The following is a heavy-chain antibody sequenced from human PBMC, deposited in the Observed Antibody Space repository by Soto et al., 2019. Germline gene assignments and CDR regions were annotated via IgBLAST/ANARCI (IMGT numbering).Heavy chain of an antibody. V-gene: IGHV1-18*01. CDR1: GYTFTSYG. CDR2: ISAYNGNT. D-gene: IGHD3-22*01. J-gene: IGHJ2*01. Sequence: ASVKVSCKASGYTFTSYGISWVRQAPGQGLEWMGWISAYNGNTNYAQKLQGRVTMTTDTSTSTAYMELRSLRSDDTAVYYCARTYYYDSSGYYSFFPWYFDLWGRGTLVTVSS. CDR3: ARTYYYDSSGYYSFFPWYFDL.